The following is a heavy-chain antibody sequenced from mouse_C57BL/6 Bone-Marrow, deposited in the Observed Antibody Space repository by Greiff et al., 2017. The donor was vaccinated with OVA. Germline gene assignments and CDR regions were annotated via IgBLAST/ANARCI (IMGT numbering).Heavy chain of an antibody. CDR1: GFSLTSYG. CDR3: AGNYGSSLYYYAMDY. D-gene: IGHD1-1*01. V-gene: IGHV2-2*01. Sequence: VKLQESGPGLVQPSQSLSITCTVSGFSLTSYGVHWVRQSPGKGLEWLGVLWSGGSTDYNAAFISRLSISKDNSKSQVFFKMNSLQADDTAIYYCAGNYGSSLYYYAMDYWGQGTSVTVSS. CDR2: LWSGGST. J-gene: IGHJ4*01.